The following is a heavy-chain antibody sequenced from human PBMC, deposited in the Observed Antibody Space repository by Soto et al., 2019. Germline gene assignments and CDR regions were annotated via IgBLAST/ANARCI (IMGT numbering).Heavy chain of an antibody. CDR1: GFTFSSYA. J-gene: IGHJ5*02. Sequence: LRLSCAASGFTFSSYAMSWVRQAPGKGLEWVSAISGSGGSTYYADSVKGRFTISRDNSKNTLYLQMNSLRAEDTAVYYCAKGPGSYYSMNWFDPWGQGTLVTVSS. CDR3: AKGPGSYYSMNWFDP. D-gene: IGHD3-10*01. V-gene: IGHV3-23*01. CDR2: ISGSGGST.